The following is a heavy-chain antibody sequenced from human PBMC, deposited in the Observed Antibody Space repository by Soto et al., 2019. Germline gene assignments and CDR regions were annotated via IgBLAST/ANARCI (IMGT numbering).Heavy chain of an antibody. V-gene: IGHV1-24*01. CDR2: FDPEDGET. D-gene: IGHD3-3*01. CDR3: ATDPPTSDFWSGYLFDP. CDR1: GYTLTELS. J-gene: IGHJ5*02. Sequence: GASVKVSCKVSGYTLTELSMHWVRQAPGKGLEWMGGFDPEDGETIYAQRFQGRVTMTEDTSTDTAYMELSSLRSEDTAVYYCATDPPTSDFWSGYLFDPWGQGTLVTVSS.